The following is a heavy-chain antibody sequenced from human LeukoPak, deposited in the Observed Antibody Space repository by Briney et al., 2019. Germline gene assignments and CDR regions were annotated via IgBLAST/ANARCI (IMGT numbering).Heavy chain of an antibody. CDR1: GGSISSYY. V-gene: IGHV4-4*07. Sequence: SETLSLTCTVPGGSISSYYWSWIRQPAGKGLEWIGRIYTSGSTNYNPSLKSRVTMSVDTSKNQFSLKLSSVTAADTAVYYCARGRAYDSSGYYGYYFDYWGQGTLVTVSS. J-gene: IGHJ4*02. CDR2: IYTSGST. CDR3: ARGRAYDSSGYYGYYFDY. D-gene: IGHD3-22*01.